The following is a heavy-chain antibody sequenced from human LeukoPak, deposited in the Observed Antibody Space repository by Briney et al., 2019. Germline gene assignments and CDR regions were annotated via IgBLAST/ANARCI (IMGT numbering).Heavy chain of an antibody. CDR1: GDNLAGYW. J-gene: IGHJ4*02. CDR3: VRRVGNSKYDY. V-gene: IGHV5-51*01. CDR2: IYPGDSDT. D-gene: IGHD4-11*01. Sequence: PGESLKISCRVFGDNLAGYWIGWVRQMPGKGLEWMGIIYPGDSDTRYSPSFQGQVTISADKSISTAYLQWSSLKASDTAMYYCVRRVGNSKYDYWGQGTLVTVSS.